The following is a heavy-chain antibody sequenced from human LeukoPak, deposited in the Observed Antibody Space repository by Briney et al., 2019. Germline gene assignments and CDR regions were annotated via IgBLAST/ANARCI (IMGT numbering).Heavy chain of an antibody. V-gene: IGHV3-48*01. CDR1: GFTFSSYS. Sequence: GGSLRLSCAASGFTFSSYSMNWVRQAPGKGLEWVSYIDSSSSTIYYADSVKGRFTISRDNAKNTLYLQMNSLRAEDTAVYYCAKDPTTISWPGFFDYWGQGTLVTVSS. J-gene: IGHJ4*02. D-gene: IGHD1-14*01. CDR2: IDSSSSTI. CDR3: AKDPTTISWPGFFDY.